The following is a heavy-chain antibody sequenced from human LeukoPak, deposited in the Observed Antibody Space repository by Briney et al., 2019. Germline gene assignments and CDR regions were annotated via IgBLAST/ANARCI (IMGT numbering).Heavy chain of an antibody. CDR2: INTDGNTT. D-gene: IGHD3-9*01. CDR3: AKDSWGRYYDILTGYYDYYYYYYMDV. V-gene: IGHV3-74*01. CDR1: GFSFSNHW. J-gene: IGHJ6*03. Sequence: GGSLRLSCAASGFSFSNHWMHWVRQAPGKGLVWVSLINTDGNTTSYADSVKGRFTISRDNAKNTLYLQMNSLRAEDTAVYYCAKDSWGRYYDILTGYYDYYYYYYMDVWGKGTTVTISS.